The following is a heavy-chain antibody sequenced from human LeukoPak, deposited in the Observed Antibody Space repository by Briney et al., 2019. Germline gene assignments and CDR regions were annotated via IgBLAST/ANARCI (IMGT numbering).Heavy chain of an antibody. CDR1: GSTFSNAW. Sequence: GGSLRLSCAASGSTFSNAWMSWVRQAPGKGLEWVGRIKSKTDGGTTDYAAPVKGRFTISRDDSKNTLYLQMNSLKTEDTAVYYCTTDLAGAAAGYYYYYMDVWGKGTTVTVSS. V-gene: IGHV3-15*01. CDR3: TTDLAGAAAGYYYYYMDV. J-gene: IGHJ6*03. D-gene: IGHD6-13*01. CDR2: IKSKTDGGTT.